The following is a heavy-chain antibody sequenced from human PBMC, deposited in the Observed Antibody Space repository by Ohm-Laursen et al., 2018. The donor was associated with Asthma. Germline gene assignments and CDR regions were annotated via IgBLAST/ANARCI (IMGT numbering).Heavy chain of an antibody. J-gene: IGHJ4*02. V-gene: IGHV3-30*03. CDR3: ARDLWFRELLYLDY. D-gene: IGHD3-10*01. CDR1: GFSFSTYG. Sequence: SLRLSCTATGFSFSTYGMHWVRQAPGKGLEWLAVIGHDGTYVYYSDSVKGRFTISRDNPKNTLYLQMNSLRAEDTAVYYCARDLWFRELLYLDYWGQGTLVTVSS. CDR2: IGHDGTYV.